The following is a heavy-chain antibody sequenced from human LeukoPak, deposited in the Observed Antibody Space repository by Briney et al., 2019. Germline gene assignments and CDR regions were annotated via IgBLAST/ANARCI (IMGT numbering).Heavy chain of an antibody. CDR2: INTDNGNI. J-gene: IGHJ3*02. V-gene: IGHV1-18*01. D-gene: IGHD3-16*01. CDR3: ARDRLGINDAFDI. CDR1: GYTFTSHG. Sequence: ASGKVSCKSSGYTFTSHGIAWVRQAPGQGLEGMGWINTDNGNINYGQNVQGRVTMTTDTSTSTAYMELRSLRFDDTAVYYCARDRLGINDAFDIWGQGTMVTVSS.